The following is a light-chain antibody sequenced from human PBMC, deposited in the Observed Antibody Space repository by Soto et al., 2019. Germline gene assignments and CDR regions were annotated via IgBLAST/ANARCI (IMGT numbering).Light chain of an antibody. J-gene: IGLJ1*01. CDR2: SDH. Sequence: QSVLTQPPSASGTPGQRVTISCSGGNSNVGTNPVTWYQQLPGSAPTALIYSDHQRPSGVPDRFSGSKSGTSASLAIGGLQSEDEADYHCATWDDSLNGYVFGSGTKVTVL. CDR3: ATWDDSLNGYV. CDR1: NSNVGTNP. V-gene: IGLV1-44*01.